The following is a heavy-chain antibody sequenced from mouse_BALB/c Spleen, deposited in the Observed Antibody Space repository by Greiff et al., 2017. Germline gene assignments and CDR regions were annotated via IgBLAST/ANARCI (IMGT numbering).Heavy chain of an antibody. J-gene: IGHJ4*01. D-gene: IGHD1-1*01. CDR3: TRECDGSSGNYYAMDY. CDR1: GYTFTSYW. V-gene: IGHV1-5*01. Sequence: VQLQQSGTVLARPGASVKMSCKASGYTFTSYWMHWVKQRPGQGLEWIGAIYPGNSDTSYNQKFKGKAKLTAVTSTSTAYMELSSLTNEESAVYYCTRECDGSSGNYYAMDYWGQGTSVTVSS. CDR2: IYPGNSDT.